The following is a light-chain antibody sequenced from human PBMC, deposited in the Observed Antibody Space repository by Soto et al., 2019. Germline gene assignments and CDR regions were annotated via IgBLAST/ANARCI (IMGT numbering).Light chain of an antibody. J-gene: IGLJ1*01. CDR2: DVT. CDR1: SSDIGGYNY. V-gene: IGLV2-11*01. Sequence: QSALTQPRSVSGSPGQSVTISCTGTSSDIGGYNYVSWYQQHPGKTPKLMVYDVTKRPSGVPDRFSGSKSGDAASLTISGLQAEDEAYYYCCSFAGSNGVFGTGTKVTVL. CDR3: CSFAGSNGV.